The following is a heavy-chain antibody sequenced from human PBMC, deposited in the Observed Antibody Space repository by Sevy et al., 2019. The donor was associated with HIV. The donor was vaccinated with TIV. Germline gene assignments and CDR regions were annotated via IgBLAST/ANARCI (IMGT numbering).Heavy chain of an antibody. CDR1: GFTFSSYW. J-gene: IGHJ4*02. Sequence: GGSLRLSCAASGFTFSSYWMSWVSQAPGKGLEWVANIKQDGSEKYYVDSVKGRFTISRDNAKNSLYLQMNSLRVEDTAVYYCARRLSGIVARQDYFDYWGQGTLVTVSS. CDR2: IKQDGSEK. D-gene: IGHD6-6*01. V-gene: IGHV3-7*01. CDR3: ARRLSGIVARQDYFDY.